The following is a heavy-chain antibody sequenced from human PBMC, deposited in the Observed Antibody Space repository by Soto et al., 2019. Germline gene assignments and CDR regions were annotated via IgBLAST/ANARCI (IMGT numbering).Heavy chain of an antibody. D-gene: IGHD3-22*01. CDR1: GFTFSSYA. CDR3: AKVPRWAMIVVVTTPQHWFDP. Sequence: EVQLLESGGGLVQPGGSLRLSCAASGFTFSSYAMSWVRQAPGKGLEWVSAISGSGGSTYYADSVKGRFTISRDNSKNTLYLQMNSLRAEDTAVYYCAKVPRWAMIVVVTTPQHWFDPWGQGTLVTVSS. V-gene: IGHV3-23*01. J-gene: IGHJ5*02. CDR2: ISGSGGST.